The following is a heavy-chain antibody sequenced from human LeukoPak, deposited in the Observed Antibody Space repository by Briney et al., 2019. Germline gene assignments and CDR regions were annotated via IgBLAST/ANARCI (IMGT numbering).Heavy chain of an antibody. J-gene: IGHJ4*02. V-gene: IGHV4-34*01. Sequence: PSETLSLTCTVYGGSLNGYHWSWIRQPPGRRLEWIGDVNRGGGTNYNPSLESRVTISIDTSKSQFSLNLNYVTAADTAVYYCARRPDGHDYWGQGTRVSVSS. CDR3: ARRPDGHDY. CDR1: GGSLNGYH. CDR2: VNRGGGT. D-gene: IGHD5-24*01.